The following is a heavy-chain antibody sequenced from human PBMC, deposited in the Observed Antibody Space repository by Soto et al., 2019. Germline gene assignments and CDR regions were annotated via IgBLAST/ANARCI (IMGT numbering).Heavy chain of an antibody. D-gene: IGHD3-10*01. Sequence: PGGSLRLSCAASGFTFSSYSMNWVRQAPGQGLEWVSSISSGSSYIYYADSVKGRFTISRDNAKNSLYLQMNSLRAEDTALYYCARGMASGISTHYAMDVWGQGTTVTVAS. CDR3: ARGMASGISTHYAMDV. CDR2: ISSGSSYI. V-gene: IGHV3-21*01. CDR1: GFTFSSYS. J-gene: IGHJ6*02.